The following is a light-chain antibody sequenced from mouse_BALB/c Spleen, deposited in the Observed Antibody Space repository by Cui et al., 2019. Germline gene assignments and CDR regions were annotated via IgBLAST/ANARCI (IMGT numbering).Light chain of an antibody. CDR2: DTS. CDR1: SSVSY. CDR3: QQWSSYPLT. V-gene: IGKV4-55*01. Sequence: HIVLTQSPAIMSASPGEKVTMTCSASSSVSYMYWYQQKPGSSPRLLIYDTSNLASGVHVRFSGSGSGTSYSLTISRMEAEDAATYYCQQWSSYPLTFGAGTKLELK. J-gene: IGKJ5*01.